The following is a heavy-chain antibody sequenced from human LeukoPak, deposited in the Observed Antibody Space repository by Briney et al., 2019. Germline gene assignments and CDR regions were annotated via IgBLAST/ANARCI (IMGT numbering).Heavy chain of an antibody. CDR3: ARGGDDSRLYFDY. CDR2: INPHSGAT. Sequence: ASVKLSCKASGSSVTGFYIHWGRQSPGPGLGWMAWINPHSGATNYDQKFKGRITTTRDMSITTAYMEVTTLRSDDTAVYYCARGGDDSRLYFDYWGQGTLVTVSS. D-gene: IGHD3-22*01. V-gene: IGHV1-2*02. CDR1: GSSVTGFY. J-gene: IGHJ4*02.